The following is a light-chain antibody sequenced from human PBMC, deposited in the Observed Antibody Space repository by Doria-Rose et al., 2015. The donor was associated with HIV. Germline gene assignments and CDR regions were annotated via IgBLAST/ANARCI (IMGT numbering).Light chain of an antibody. CDR1: SNDVGRYNL. Sequence: VSGAPGQSITISCTGTSNDVGRYNLVSWYQQHPGKAPKLMIYEVNKRPSGVSYRFSGSKSGNTASLTISGLQAEDEADYYCCSYAGTPLVFGSGTKVTGL. V-gene: IGLV2-23*02. CDR3: CSYAGTPLV. CDR2: EVN. J-gene: IGLJ1*01.